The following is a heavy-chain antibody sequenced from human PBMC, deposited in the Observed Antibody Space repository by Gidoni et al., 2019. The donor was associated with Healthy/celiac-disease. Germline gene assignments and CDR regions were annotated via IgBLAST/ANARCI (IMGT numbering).Heavy chain of an antibody. CDR2: MCGSGGST. J-gene: IGHJ4*02. CDR3: AKDGAGYSSGNLDY. CDR1: GFSFSSYA. D-gene: IGHD6-19*01. Sequence: EVQLLESGGGLVQPGGSLRLSCAASGFSFSSYAMSWVRQAPGKGLEWVSAMCGSGGSTYYADSVKGRFTISRDNSKNTLYLQMNSLRAEDTAVYYCAKDGAGYSSGNLDYWGQGTLVTVSS. V-gene: IGHV3-23*01.